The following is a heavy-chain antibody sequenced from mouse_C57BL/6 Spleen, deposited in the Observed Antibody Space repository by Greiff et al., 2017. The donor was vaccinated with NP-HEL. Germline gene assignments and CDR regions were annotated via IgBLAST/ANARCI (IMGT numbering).Heavy chain of an antibody. CDR2: IYPRSGNT. CDR1: GYTFTSYG. J-gene: IGHJ2*01. D-gene: IGHD2-1*01. CDR3: ARISDLPYYCDY. Sequence: QVQLQQSGAELARPGASVKLSCKASGYTFTSYGISWVKQRTGQGLEWIGEIYPRSGNTYYNEKFKGKATLTADKSSSTAYMELRSLTSEDSAVYFCARISDLPYYCDYWGQGTTLTVSS. V-gene: IGHV1-81*01.